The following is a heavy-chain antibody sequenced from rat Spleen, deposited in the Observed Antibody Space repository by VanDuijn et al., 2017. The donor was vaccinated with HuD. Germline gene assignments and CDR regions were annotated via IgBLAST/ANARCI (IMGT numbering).Heavy chain of an antibody. CDR2: ISTGGGNT. V-gene: IGHV5S23*01. J-gene: IGHJ2*01. Sequence: EVQLVESGGGLVQPGRSLKLSCEVSGFTLSDYNMAWVRQAPRKGLEWVASISTGGGNTYYRDSVKGRFTFSRDNTKSILHLQMDSLRSEDTATYYCTIGSHYFDDTKYYEYWGQGVMVTVSS. CDR1: GFTLSDYN. D-gene: IGHD1-12*01. CDR3: TIGSHYFDDTKYYEY.